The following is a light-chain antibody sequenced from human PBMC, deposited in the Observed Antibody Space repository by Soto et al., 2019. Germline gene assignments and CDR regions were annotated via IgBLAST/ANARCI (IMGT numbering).Light chain of an antibody. CDR1: RSIRNS. CDR3: QQSYSIPIT. Sequence: DIQLTQSPSSLSASVGDRVSITCRASRSIRNSLSWYQHKAGKAPRHLIYDASSLQGGVPSRFSGSGSGTDFTLTISSLQPEDFATYYCQQSYSIPITFGQGTRLEI. CDR2: DAS. J-gene: IGKJ5*01. V-gene: IGKV1-39*01.